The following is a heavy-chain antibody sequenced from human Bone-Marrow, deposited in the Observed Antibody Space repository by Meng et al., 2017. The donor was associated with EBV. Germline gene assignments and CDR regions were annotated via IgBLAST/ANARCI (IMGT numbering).Heavy chain of an antibody. Sequence: QVPWVQSGAEVKKPGFSGKVSCWTSGGTFNSDAVSWVRQAPGQGLEWMGGLIPMSGAPHYAQKFQGRVTITADESTSTHYMDLSNLRSDDTAMYFCASESGRGFTPDYWGQGTLVTVSS. CDR2: LIPMSGAP. CDR3: ASESGRGFTPDY. V-gene: IGHV1-69*01. CDR1: GGTFNSDA. D-gene: IGHD3-10*01. J-gene: IGHJ4*02.